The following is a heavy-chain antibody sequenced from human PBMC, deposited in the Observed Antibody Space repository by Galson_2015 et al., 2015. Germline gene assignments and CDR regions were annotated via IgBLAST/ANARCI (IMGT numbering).Heavy chain of an antibody. V-gene: IGHV5-51*01. D-gene: IGHD1-1*01. CDR2: IYPGDSDT. Sequence: QSGAEVTKPGESLTISCKGSGYSFTSYWIGWVRQMPGKGLEWMGIIYPGDSDTRYSPSFQGQVTISADKSISTAYLQWSSLKASDTAMYYCARQLERQGWTSHPYYYYYGMDVWGQGTTVTVSS. CDR3: ARQLERQGWTSHPYYYYYGMDV. J-gene: IGHJ6*02. CDR1: GYSFTSYW.